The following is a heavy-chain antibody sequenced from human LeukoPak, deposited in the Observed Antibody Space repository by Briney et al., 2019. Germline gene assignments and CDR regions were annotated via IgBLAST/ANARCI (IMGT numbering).Heavy chain of an antibody. D-gene: IGHD3-3*01. J-gene: IGHJ6*02. Sequence: GGSLRLSCAASGFTFSSYGMHWVRQAPGKGLEWVAVISYDGSNKYYADSVKVRFTISRDNSKNTLYLQMNSLRAEDTAVYYCASLYYDFWSGYSFEYYYYYGMDVWGQGALVTVSS. CDR2: ISYDGSNK. CDR1: GFTFSSYG. CDR3: ASLYYDFWSGYSFEYYYYYGMDV. V-gene: IGHV3-30*03.